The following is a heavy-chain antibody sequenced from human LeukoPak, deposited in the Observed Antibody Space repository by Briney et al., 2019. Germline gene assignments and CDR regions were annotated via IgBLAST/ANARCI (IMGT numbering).Heavy chain of an antibody. D-gene: IGHD2-2*01. J-gene: IGHJ4*02. CDR2: INHSGST. V-gene: IGHV4-34*01. CDR3: ARLRSGAPGYCSSTSCPKRYYFDY. CDR1: GGSFSGYY. Sequence: PSETLSLTCAVYGGSFSGYYWSWIRQPPGKGLEWIGEINHSGSTNYNPSLKSRVTISVDTSKNQFSLKLSSVTAADTAVYYCARLRSGAPGYCSSTSCPKRYYFDYWGQGTLVTVSS.